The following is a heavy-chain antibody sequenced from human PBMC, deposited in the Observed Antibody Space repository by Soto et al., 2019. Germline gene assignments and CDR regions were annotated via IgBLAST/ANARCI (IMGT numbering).Heavy chain of an antibody. CDR1: GFTFSTSG. Sequence: QVQLVESGGGVVQPGTSLRLSCAAAGFTFSTSGMHWVRQAPGKGLEWVAATSYDEGKKYYADSVKGRFTISRDNSKNTLYLHMSSLRGDDTAVYFCAKDPGSNSYFFNGMDVWGQGTTVTVSS. V-gene: IGHV3-30*18. D-gene: IGHD4-4*01. J-gene: IGHJ6*02. CDR2: TSYDEGKK. CDR3: AKDPGSNSYFFNGMDV.